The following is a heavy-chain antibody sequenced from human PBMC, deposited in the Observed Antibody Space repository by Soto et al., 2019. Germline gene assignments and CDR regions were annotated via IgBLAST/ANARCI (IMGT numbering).Heavy chain of an antibody. D-gene: IGHD3-22*01. V-gene: IGHV1-18*04. CDR1: GYSFTSYG. J-gene: IGHJ4*02. CDR2: ISGHNGNT. Sequence: ASVKVSCKASGYSFTSYGISWVRQAPGQGPEWMGWISGHNGNTNHPQSLQGRVTMTTDTSRNTAYMELRSLRSDDTAVYYCARHRFNYYDDTVYYYFDYWGQGXLVTVYS. CDR3: ARHRFNYYDDTVYYYFDY.